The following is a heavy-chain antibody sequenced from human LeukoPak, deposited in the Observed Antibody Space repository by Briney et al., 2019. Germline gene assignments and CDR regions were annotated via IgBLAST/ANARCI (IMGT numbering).Heavy chain of an antibody. D-gene: IGHD2-2*01. Sequence: ASVKVSCKASGYTFTAYYMHWVRQAPGQGLEWMGWINPNTGGTNYAQKFQGRVTMTRDTSITTAYMELSRLRSDDTAVYYCARGPYDRYTAMPYYFGYWGQGTLVTVSS. J-gene: IGHJ4*02. CDR2: INPNTGGT. CDR3: ARGPYDRYTAMPYYFGY. CDR1: GYTFTAYY. V-gene: IGHV1-2*02.